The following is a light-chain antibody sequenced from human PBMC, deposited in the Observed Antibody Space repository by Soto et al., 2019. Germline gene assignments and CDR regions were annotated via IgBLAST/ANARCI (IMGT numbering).Light chain of an antibody. CDR2: GES. J-gene: IGKJ5*01. CDR1: QSITNY. CDR3: PQTYSTPH. Sequence: DIELSQSPSSLSASVGDRVTITCRSSQSITNYVNWYQQKPGKAPNLLIYGESSLQSGVPSRFSGSGSGADFTLTISSLQPEDFATYYCPQTYSTPHVGPVTRLEIK. V-gene: IGKV1-39*01.